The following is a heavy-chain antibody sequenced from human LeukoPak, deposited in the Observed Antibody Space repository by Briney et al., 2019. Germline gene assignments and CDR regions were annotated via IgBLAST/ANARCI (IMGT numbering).Heavy chain of an antibody. J-gene: IGHJ4*02. D-gene: IGHD5-24*01. CDR2: INWNGGST. CDR1: GFTFDDYG. Sequence: GGSLRLSCAASGFTFDDYGMSWVRQAPGKGLEWVSGINWNGGSTGYADSVKGRFTISRDNAKNSLYLQMNSLRADDTALYYCARFDGGMATNPELDYWGQGTLVTVSS. CDR3: ARFDGGMATNPELDY. V-gene: IGHV3-20*04.